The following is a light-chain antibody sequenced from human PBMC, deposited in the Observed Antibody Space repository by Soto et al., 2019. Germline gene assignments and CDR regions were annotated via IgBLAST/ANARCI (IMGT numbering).Light chain of an antibody. CDR2: DSS. CDR1: QSVSSY. CDR3: QQRSNWPLT. Sequence: EIVLSQSPATLSLSPGERATLSCRASQSVSSYLAWYHQKPVQAPRLLIYDSSNRATGIPARFSGSGSGTDFTLTISSLEPEDFAVYYCQQRSNWPLTFAGGTKVDIK. J-gene: IGKJ4*01. V-gene: IGKV3-11*01.